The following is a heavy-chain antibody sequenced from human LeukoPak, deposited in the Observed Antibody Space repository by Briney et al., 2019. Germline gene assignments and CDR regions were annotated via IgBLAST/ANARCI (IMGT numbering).Heavy chain of an antibody. CDR3: AKGSMEAVAAYFDY. J-gene: IGHJ4*02. CDR1: GFTFDDYA. CDR2: ISWNSGSI. V-gene: IGHV3-9*01. D-gene: IGHD6-19*01. Sequence: PGGSLRLSCAASGFTFDDYAMHWVRQAPGKGLEWVSGISWNSGSIGYADSVKGRFTISRDNAKSSLYLQMNSLRAEDTALYYCAKGSMEAVAAYFDYWGQGTLVTVSS.